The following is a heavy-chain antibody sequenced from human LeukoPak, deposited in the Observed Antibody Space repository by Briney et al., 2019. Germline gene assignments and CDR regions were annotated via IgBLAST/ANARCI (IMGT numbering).Heavy chain of an antibody. J-gene: IGHJ3*02. Sequence: SETLSLTCTVSGYSISSGYYWGWIRQPPGKGLEWIGSIYHSGSTYYNPSLKSRVTISVDTSKNQFSLKLSSVTAADTAVYYCARVTTSSWMYFSDAFDIWGQGTMVTVSS. D-gene: IGHD6-13*01. CDR3: ARVTTSSWMYFSDAFDI. CDR1: GYSISSGYY. CDR2: IYHSGST. V-gene: IGHV4-38-2*02.